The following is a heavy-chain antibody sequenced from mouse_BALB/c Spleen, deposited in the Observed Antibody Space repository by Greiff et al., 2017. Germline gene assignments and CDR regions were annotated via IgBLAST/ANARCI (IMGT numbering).Heavy chain of an antibody. Sequence: EVQGVESGGGLVQPGGSRKLSCAASGFTFSSFGMHWVRQAPEKGLEWVAYISSGSSTIYYADTVKGRFTISRDNPKNTLFLQMTSLRSEDTAMYYCARSTTMITTQAMDYWGQGTSVTVSS. CDR2: ISSGSSTI. V-gene: IGHV5-17*02. CDR3: ARSTTMITTQAMDY. CDR1: GFTFSSFG. J-gene: IGHJ4*01. D-gene: IGHD2-4*01.